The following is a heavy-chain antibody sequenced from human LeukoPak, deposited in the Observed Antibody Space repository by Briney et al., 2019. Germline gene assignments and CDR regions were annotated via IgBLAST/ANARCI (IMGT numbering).Heavy chain of an antibody. V-gene: IGHV3-66*02. D-gene: IGHD4-11*01. J-gene: IGHJ5*02. CDR2: IYSGGST. Sequence: GGSLRLSCAASGFTFSSYSMNWVRQAPGKGLEWVSVIYSGGSTYYADSVKGRFTISRDNSKNTLYLQMNSLRAEDTAVYYCAKDPGADSNTPNWFDPWGQGTLVTVSS. CDR1: GFTFSSYS. CDR3: AKDPGADSNTPNWFDP.